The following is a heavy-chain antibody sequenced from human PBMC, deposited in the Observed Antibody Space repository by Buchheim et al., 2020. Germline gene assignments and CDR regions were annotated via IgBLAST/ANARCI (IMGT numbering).Heavy chain of an antibody. J-gene: IGHJ4*02. D-gene: IGHD2-15*01. CDR3: ARVTPLYCSGGSCPLDY. V-gene: IGHV3-74*01. CDR2: INSDGSST. CDR1: GFTFSSYW. Sequence: EVQLVESGGGLVQPGGSLRLSCAASGFTFSSYWMHWVRQAPGKGLVWVSRINSDGSSTSYADSVKGRFTISRENAKNKLYLQMNSLRAEDTAVYYCARVTPLYCSGGSCPLDYWGQGTL.